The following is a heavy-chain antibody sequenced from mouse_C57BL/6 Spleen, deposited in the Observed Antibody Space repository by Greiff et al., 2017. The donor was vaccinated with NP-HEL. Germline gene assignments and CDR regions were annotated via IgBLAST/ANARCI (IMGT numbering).Heavy chain of an antibody. CDR2: IDPSDSET. D-gene: IGHD2-1*01. Sequence: QVQLQQPGAELVRPGSSVKLSCKASGYTFTSYWMHWVKQRPIQGLEWIGNIDPSDSETHYNQKFKDKATLTVDKSSSTAYMQLSSLTSEDSAVYYCAREGAYGNLFAYWGQGTLVTVSA. V-gene: IGHV1-52*01. CDR1: GYTFTSYW. CDR3: AREGAYGNLFAY. J-gene: IGHJ3*01.